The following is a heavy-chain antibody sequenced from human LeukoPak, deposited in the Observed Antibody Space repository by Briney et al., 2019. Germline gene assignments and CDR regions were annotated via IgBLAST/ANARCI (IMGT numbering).Heavy chain of an antibody. J-gene: IGHJ3*02. CDR2: ISSSSSYI. Sequence: PGRSLRLSCAASGFTFDDYAMHWVRQAPGKGLEWVSSISSSSSYIYYADSVKGRFTISRDNAKNSLYLQMNSLRAEDTAVYYCAREGHAFDIWGQGTMVTVSS. V-gene: IGHV3-21*01. CDR1: GFTFDDYA. CDR3: AREGHAFDI.